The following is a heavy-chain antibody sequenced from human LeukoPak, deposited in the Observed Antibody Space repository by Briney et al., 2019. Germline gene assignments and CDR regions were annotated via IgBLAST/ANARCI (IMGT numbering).Heavy chain of an antibody. Sequence: GGSLRLSCAASGFTFSSYSMNWVRRAPGKGLEWVSSISSSSSYIYYADSVKGRFTISRDNAKNSLYLQMNSLRAEDTAVYYCARGHASSGYYFFDYWGQGTLVTVSS. J-gene: IGHJ4*02. CDR3: ARGHASSGYYFFDY. CDR2: ISSSSSYI. D-gene: IGHD3-22*01. CDR1: GFTFSSYS. V-gene: IGHV3-21*01.